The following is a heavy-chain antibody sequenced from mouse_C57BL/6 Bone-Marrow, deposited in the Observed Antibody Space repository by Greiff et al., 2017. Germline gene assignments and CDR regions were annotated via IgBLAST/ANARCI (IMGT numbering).Heavy chain of an antibody. CDR1: GFTFSNYW. CDR2: IRLKSDNYAT. D-gene: IGHD1-1*02. Sequence: DVQLVESGGGLVQPGGSMKLSCVASGFTFSNYWMNWVRQSPEKGLEWVAQIRLKSDNYATHYAESVKGRFTISRDDSKSSVYLQMNNLRAEDTGIYYCTGGGSPMDYWGQGTSVTVSS. CDR3: TGGGSPMDY. J-gene: IGHJ4*01. V-gene: IGHV6-3*01.